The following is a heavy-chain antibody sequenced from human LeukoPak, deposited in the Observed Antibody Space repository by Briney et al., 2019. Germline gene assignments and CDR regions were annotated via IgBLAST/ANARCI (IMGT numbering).Heavy chain of an antibody. CDR3: ASFSSGVPRRFDY. V-gene: IGHV1-2*02. J-gene: IGHJ4*02. D-gene: IGHD6-19*01. CDR1: GYTFNGYY. CDR2: INPNSGGT. Sequence: ASVKVSCKASGYTFNGYYMHWVRQAPGQGLEWMGWINPNSGGTNYAQKFQGRVTMTRDTSISTAYMELSRLRSDDTAVYYCASFSSGVPRRFDYWGQGTLVTVSS.